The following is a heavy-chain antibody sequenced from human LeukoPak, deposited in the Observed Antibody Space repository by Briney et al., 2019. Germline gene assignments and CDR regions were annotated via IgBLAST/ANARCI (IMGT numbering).Heavy chain of an antibody. Sequence: SVPVSCKTSGGTFSTSAITWVRQAPGQGLEWMGRIIPVLNITTYAQRFQGRVTITADTSTSTVYMELSSLRSEETAVYYCARDQGLTAPPPYGLDVWGQGTTVIVSS. CDR3: ARDQGLTAPPPYGLDV. CDR1: GGTFSTSA. J-gene: IGHJ6*02. D-gene: IGHD5-18*01. V-gene: IGHV1-69*04. CDR2: IIPVLNIT.